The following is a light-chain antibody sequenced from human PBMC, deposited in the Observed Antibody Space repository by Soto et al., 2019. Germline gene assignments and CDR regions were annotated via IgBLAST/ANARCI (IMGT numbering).Light chain of an antibody. CDR1: SSDVGGYNY. V-gene: IGLV2-14*01. CDR3: SSYTRSSTRV. J-gene: IGLJ2*01. Sequence: ALTQPASVSGSPGQSITISCTGTSSDVGGYNYVSWYQQHPGKAPKLMIYEVSNRPSGVSNRFSGSKSGNTASLTISGLQAEDEADYYCSSYTRSSTRVFGGGTKLTVL. CDR2: EVS.